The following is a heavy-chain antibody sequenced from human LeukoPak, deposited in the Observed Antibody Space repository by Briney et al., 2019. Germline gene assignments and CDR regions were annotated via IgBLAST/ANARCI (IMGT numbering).Heavy chain of an antibody. Sequence: SETLSLTCAVYGGSFSGYYWSWIRQPPGKGLEWIGEINRSGSTNYNPSLKSRVTISVDTSKNQFSLKLSSVTAADTAVYYCASNWDAFDIWGQGTMVTVSS. J-gene: IGHJ3*02. CDR1: GGSFSGYY. V-gene: IGHV4-34*01. D-gene: IGHD1-20*01. CDR3: ASNWDAFDI. CDR2: INRSGST.